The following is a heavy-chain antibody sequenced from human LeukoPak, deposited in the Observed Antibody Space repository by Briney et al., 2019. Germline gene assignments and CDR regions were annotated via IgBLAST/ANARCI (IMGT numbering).Heavy chain of an antibody. V-gene: IGHV1-18*01. CDR1: GYTFTSYA. D-gene: IGHD5-18*01. Sequence: GASVKVSCKASGYTFTSYAMNWVRQAPGQGLEWMGWISAYNGNTNYAQKLQGRVTMTTDTSTSTAYMELRSLRSDDTAVYYCASGYSYGPSDYYYGMDVWGQGTTVTVSS. CDR3: ASGYSYGPSDYYYGMDV. CDR2: ISAYNGNT. J-gene: IGHJ6*02.